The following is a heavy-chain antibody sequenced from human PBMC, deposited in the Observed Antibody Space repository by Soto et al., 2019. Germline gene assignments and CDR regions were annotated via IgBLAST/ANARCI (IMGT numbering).Heavy chain of an antibody. V-gene: IGHV1-2*02. CDR2: INPNSGDT. CDR1: GYTFTANY. Sequence: ASVKVSCKASGYTFTANYMHWVRQAPGQGLEWMGWINPNSGDTNYAQKFQGRVTMTRDTSISTAYMELSRLRSDDTAVYYCARGSRVLWFGELSGPFDYWGQGTLVTVSS. CDR3: ARGSRVLWFGELSGPFDY. D-gene: IGHD3-10*01. J-gene: IGHJ4*02.